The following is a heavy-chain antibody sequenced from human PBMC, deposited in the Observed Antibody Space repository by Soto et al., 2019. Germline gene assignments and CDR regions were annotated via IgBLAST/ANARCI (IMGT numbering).Heavy chain of an antibody. CDR3: ARGQDYSNYVPSLDY. J-gene: IGHJ4*02. V-gene: IGHV4-59*08. D-gene: IGHD4-4*01. CDR1: GGSISSYY. CDR2: IYYSGST. Sequence: SETLSLTCTASGGSISSYYWSWIRQPPGKGLEWIGYIYYSGSTNYNPSLKSRVTISVDTSKNQFSLKLSSVTAADTAVYYCARGQDYSNYVPSLDYRGQGTLVSASS.